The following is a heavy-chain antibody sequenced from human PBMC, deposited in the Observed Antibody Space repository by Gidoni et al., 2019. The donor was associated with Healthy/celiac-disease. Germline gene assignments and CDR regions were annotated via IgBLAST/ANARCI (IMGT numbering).Heavy chain of an antibody. CDR1: GFTFDDYA. Sequence: EVQLVESGGGLVQPGRSLRLSCAASGFTFDDYAMHWVRQAPGKGLEWVSGISWNSGSIGYADSVKGRFTISRDNAKNSLYLQMNSLRAEDTALYYCAKLGSIAAAQIYYGMDVWGQGTTVTVSS. D-gene: IGHD6-13*01. V-gene: IGHV3-9*01. J-gene: IGHJ6*02. CDR2: ISWNSGSI. CDR3: AKLGSIAAAQIYYGMDV.